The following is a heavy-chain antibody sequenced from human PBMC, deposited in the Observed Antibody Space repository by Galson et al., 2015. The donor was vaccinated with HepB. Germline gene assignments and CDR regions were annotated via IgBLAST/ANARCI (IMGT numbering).Heavy chain of an antibody. CDR2: TYYRSKWYN. V-gene: IGHV6-1*01. J-gene: IGHJ4*02. CDR1: GDSVSSNSAA. D-gene: IGHD3-16*02. Sequence: CAISGDSVSSNSAAWNWIRQSPSRGLEWLGRTYYRSKWYNDYAVSVKSRITINPDTSKNQFSLQLNSVTPEDTAVYYCARDFYDYVWGSYRLRSGFDYWGQGTLVTVSS. CDR3: ARDFYDYVWGSYRLRSGFDY.